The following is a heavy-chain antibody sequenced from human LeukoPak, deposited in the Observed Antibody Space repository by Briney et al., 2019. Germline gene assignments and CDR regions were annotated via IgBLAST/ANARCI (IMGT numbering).Heavy chain of an antibody. CDR2: IYPGDSDT. D-gene: IGHD3-3*01. J-gene: IGHJ4*02. CDR3: ASTRRSYYDFWSGYFSN. CDR1: GYSFTSYW. Sequence: RESLKISCKGSGYSFTSYWIGWVRQMPGKGLEWMGIIYPGDSDTRYSPSFQGQVTISADKSINTAYLQWSSLKASDTAMYYCASTRRSYYDFWSGYFSNWGQGTLVTVSS. V-gene: IGHV5-51*01.